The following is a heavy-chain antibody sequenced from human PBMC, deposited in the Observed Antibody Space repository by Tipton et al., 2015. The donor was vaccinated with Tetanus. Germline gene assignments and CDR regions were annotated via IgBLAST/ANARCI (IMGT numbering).Heavy chain of an antibody. CDR1: GGSFSGYY. CDR2: INHSGST. J-gene: IGHJ6*02. Sequence: TLSLTCAVYGGSFSGYYWSWIRQPPGKGLEWIGEINHSGSTNYSPSLKSRVTISVDTSKNQFSLRLSSVTAADTAVYYCARDQKSATLSHFFYGLDVWGQGTTVTVSS. CDR3: ARDQKSATLSHFFYGLDV. V-gene: IGHV4-34*01. D-gene: IGHD2-15*01.